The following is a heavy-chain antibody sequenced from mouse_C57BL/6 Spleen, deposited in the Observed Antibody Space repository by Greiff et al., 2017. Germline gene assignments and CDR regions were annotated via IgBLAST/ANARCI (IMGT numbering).Heavy chain of an antibody. CDR3: ARGGDYYGSRAPFAY. J-gene: IGHJ3*01. CDR2: IYPGSGNT. V-gene: IGHV1-55*01. CDR1: GYTFTSYW. Sequence: QVQLQQPGAELVKPGASVKMSCKASGYTFTSYWITWVKQRPGQGLEWIGDIYPGSGNTYYNEQFKGKATLTADKSSSTAYMELRSLTSEDSAVYFCARGGDYYGSRAPFAYWGQGTLVTVSA. D-gene: IGHD1-1*01.